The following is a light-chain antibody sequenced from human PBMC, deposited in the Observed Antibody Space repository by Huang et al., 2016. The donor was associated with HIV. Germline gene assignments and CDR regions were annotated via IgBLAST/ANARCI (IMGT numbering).Light chain of an antibody. CDR1: QSMSSW. V-gene: IGKV1-5*03. CDR3: QQYNSHPGT. J-gene: IGKJ1*01. Sequence: DIQMTQSPPTLSRSVGDRVTITCRASQSMSSWLAWYQQKPGKAPKLLIYEASTLQRGVPSRFSGRRSGTEFTLTISSLQPDDFATYYCQQYNSHPGTFGLGTKVEMK. CDR2: EAS.